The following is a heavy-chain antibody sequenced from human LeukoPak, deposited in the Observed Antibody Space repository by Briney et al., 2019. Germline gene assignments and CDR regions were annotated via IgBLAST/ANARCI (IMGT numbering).Heavy chain of an antibody. Sequence: GGSLRLSCAASGFAFDDYGMIWVRHASGKGLEWVSGINWNGGSIGYADSVKGRFTISRDNAKNSLYLQINSLRAEDTALYYCARADKDGYGFFGFDYWGQGTLVTVSS. D-gene: IGHD5-18*01. J-gene: IGHJ4*02. CDR2: INWNGGSI. V-gene: IGHV3-20*04. CDR1: GFAFDDYG. CDR3: ARADKDGYGFFGFDY.